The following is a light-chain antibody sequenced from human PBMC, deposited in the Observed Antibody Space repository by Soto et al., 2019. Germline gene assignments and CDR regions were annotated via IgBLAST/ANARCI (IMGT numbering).Light chain of an antibody. CDR2: DVV. CDR1: SSDVGGYNS. CDR3: SSFTSSMTNV. Sequence: QSALTQPASVSGSPGQSITISCTGTSSDVGGYNSVSWYQVHPGKAPKLILYDVVDRPSGVSYLFSGSKSGNTASLTISGLQAADEADYFCSSFTSSMTNVFGSGTKLTVL. J-gene: IGLJ1*01. V-gene: IGLV2-14*03.